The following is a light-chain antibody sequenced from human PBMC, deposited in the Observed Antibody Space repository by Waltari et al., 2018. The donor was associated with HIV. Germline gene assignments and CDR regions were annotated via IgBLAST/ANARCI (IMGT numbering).Light chain of an antibody. V-gene: IGLV3-1*01. Sequence: SYDLTQPLSVSVSPGETARITCPGADLTDQYTYWYQQKPGQSPLLVLYQDNRRPSGIPERFSGSSAGNTAALTISGTQPMDEAEYFCQVWDRGTAVFGGGTKVTVL. CDR2: QDN. J-gene: IGLJ2*01. CDR1: DLTDQY. CDR3: QVWDRGTAV.